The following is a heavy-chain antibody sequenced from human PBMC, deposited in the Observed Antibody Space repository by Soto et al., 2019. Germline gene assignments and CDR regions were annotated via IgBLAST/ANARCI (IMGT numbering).Heavy chain of an antibody. V-gene: IGHV2-70*01. CDR2: IDWADDK. CDR1: GFSLGTSGMC. Sequence: SGPTLVNPTQALTLTCTFSGFSLGTSGMCVSWIRQPPGKALEWLALIDWADDKYYSTSLKTRLTISKDTSKNQVVLTMTNMDPVDTATYYCARMRTWLQSFDYWGQGTLVTVSS. J-gene: IGHJ4*02. CDR3: ARMRTWLQSFDY. D-gene: IGHD4-4*01.